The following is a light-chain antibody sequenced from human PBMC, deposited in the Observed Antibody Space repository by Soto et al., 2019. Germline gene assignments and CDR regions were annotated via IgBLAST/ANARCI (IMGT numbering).Light chain of an antibody. Sequence: IVMTQSPATLSCSPGKRTTLSFTASQRVSSNLAWYQQKPGKAPRLLIYGASTRATGIPARFSGSGSGTEFTLTISSLQSEDFAVYYCQQYNNWPPITFGQGTRLENK. V-gene: IGKV3-15*01. CDR1: QRVSSN. CDR2: GAS. J-gene: IGKJ5*01. CDR3: QQYNNWPPIT.